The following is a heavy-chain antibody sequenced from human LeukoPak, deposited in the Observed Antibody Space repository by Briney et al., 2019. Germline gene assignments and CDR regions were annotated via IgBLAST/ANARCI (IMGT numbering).Heavy chain of an antibody. D-gene: IGHD4-23*01. CDR1: GYTLTTYH. Sequence: ASVKVCCKASGYTLTTYHMHWVRQAPGQGLEWMGKINPSGDSTSYAQKFQGRVTMTRDTSTSTVYMELRSLRSEDTAVYYCARPGGNYAFDIWGQGTVVTVSS. J-gene: IGHJ3*02. CDR3: ARPGGNYAFDI. V-gene: IGHV1-46*01. CDR2: INPSGDST.